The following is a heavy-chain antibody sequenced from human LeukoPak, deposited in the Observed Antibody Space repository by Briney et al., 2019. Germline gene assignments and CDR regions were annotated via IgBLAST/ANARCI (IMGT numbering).Heavy chain of an antibody. Sequence: GASVKVSCTASGGTFSNYAITWVRQAPGHGLEWMGGIIPIFDTSNYAQKFQGRVTITADKSTSTAYMELSSLRSEDTAVYYCATEPPFYDILTAYSPYPWGQGTLVTVSS. V-gene: IGHV1-69*06. CDR1: GGTFSNYA. CDR2: IIPIFDTS. CDR3: ATEPPFYDILTAYSPYP. J-gene: IGHJ5*02. D-gene: IGHD3-9*01.